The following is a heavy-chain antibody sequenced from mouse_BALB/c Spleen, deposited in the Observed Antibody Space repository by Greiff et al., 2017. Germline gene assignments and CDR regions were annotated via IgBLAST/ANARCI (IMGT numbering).Heavy chain of an antibody. Sequence: VKLMESGAELMKPGASVKISCKATGYTFSSYWIEWVKQRPGHGLEWIGEILPGSGSTNYNEKFKGKATFTADTSSNTAYMQLSSLTSEDSAVYYCASYGNYFDYWGQGTTLTVSS. J-gene: IGHJ2*01. V-gene: IGHV1-9*01. CDR3: ASYGNYFDY. CDR2: ILPGSGST. D-gene: IGHD2-1*01. CDR1: GYTFSSYW.